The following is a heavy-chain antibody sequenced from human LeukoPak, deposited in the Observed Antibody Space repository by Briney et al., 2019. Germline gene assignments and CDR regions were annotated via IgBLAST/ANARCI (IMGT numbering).Heavy chain of an antibody. CDR2: ISAYNGNT. Sequence: ASVKVSCKAPGYTITSYGISWVRQAPGQGLEWMGWISAYNGNTNYEQKLQGRVTMTTDTSTSTAYMELRSLRSDDTAVYYCARVSPSYSSGSQPFDYWGQGTLVTVSS. J-gene: IGHJ4*02. CDR1: GYTITSYG. D-gene: IGHD6-19*01. CDR3: ARVSPSYSSGSQPFDY. V-gene: IGHV1-18*01.